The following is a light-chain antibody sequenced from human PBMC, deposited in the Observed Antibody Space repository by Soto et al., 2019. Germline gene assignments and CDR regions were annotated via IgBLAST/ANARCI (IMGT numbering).Light chain of an antibody. CDR3: VLYMGRGIWV. J-gene: IGLJ3*02. CDR1: SGSVSTTNY. Sequence: QTVLTQEPSYSVSPGRTVTLTCGLSSGSVSTTNYPTWYQQTPGQPPRTLIYSTDTRSSGVPDRFSGSILGNKAALTITGAQADDESDYYCVLYMGRGIWVFGGGTKLTVL. CDR2: STD. V-gene: IGLV8-61*01.